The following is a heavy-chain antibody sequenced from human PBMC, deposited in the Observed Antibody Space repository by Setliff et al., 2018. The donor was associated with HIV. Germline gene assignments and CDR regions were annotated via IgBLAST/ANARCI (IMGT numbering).Heavy chain of an antibody. V-gene: IGHV3-20*04. Sequence: PGESLKISCSTSGYTFDDFGMSWVRQVPGKGLEWVAGINWSGANTGYADSVRGRFFISRDNAKSSLYLQMNSLGAEDTALYYCVRDPSGSYFDFWGPGTLVTVSS. D-gene: IGHD1-26*01. CDR1: GYTFDDFG. CDR2: INWSGANT. CDR3: VRDPSGSYFDF. J-gene: IGHJ4*02.